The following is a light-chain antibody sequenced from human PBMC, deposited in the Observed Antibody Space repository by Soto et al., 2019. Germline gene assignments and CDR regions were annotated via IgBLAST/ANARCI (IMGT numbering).Light chain of an antibody. Sequence: EIVLTQSPGTLSLSPGERATLSCRASQSVSSSYLAWYQQKPGQAPRPLIYGASSRAIGIPDRFSGSGSGTDFTLTISRLEPEDFAVYYCQQYGSSPWPFGQGPKV. CDR3: QQYGSSPWP. V-gene: IGKV3-20*01. CDR2: GAS. CDR1: QSVSSSY. J-gene: IGKJ1*01.